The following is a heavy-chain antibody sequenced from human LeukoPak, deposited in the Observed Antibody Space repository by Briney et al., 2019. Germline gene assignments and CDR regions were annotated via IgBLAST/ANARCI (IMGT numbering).Heavy chain of an antibody. CDR1: GGSLSGYF. J-gene: IGHJ6*02. CDR3: ARVPYCSGGSCNYYYYYGMDV. V-gene: IGHV4-34*01. Sequence: SETLSLTCAVHGGSLSGYFWSWIRQPPGKGLEWIGEINHSGITNYSPSLKSRVTISVDTSKNQFSLKLSSVTAADTAVYYCARVPYCSGGSCNYYYYYGMDVWGQGTTVTVFS. CDR2: INHSGIT. D-gene: IGHD2-15*01.